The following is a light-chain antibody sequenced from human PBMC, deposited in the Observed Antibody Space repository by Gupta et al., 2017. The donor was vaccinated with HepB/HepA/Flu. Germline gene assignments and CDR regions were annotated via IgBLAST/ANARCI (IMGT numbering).Light chain of an antibody. CDR2: GTS. CDR1: CSNIGAGYD. CDR3: QSYDSSLSGLYV. Sequence: GSCSNIGAGYDVHWYQQLPGTAPKLLIYGTSNRPSGVPDRFSGSKSGTSASLAITGLQAEDEADYYCQSYDSSLSGLYVFGTGTKVTVL. J-gene: IGLJ1*01. V-gene: IGLV1-40*01.